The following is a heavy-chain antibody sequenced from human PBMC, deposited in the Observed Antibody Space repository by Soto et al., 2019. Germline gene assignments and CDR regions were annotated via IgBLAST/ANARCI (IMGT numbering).Heavy chain of an antibody. CDR1: GFTFSNYV. J-gene: IGHJ4*02. D-gene: IGHD3-22*01. V-gene: IGHV3-30*18. Sequence: GGSLRLSCAASGFTFSNYVMHWVRQAPGKGLEWVAVISYDGSNKYYADSVRGRFTISRDNSKNTLYLQMNSLRAEDTAVYYCAKDSESLYYYDSSGYYPLDYWGQGTLVTVSS. CDR3: AKDSESLYYYDSSGYYPLDY. CDR2: ISYDGSNK.